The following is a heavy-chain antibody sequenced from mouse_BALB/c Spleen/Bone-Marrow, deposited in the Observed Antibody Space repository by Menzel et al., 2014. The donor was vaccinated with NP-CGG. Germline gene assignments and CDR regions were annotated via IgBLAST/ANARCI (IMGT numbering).Heavy chain of an antibody. CDR2: IWAGGST. CDR1: GFSLTSYG. V-gene: IGHV2-9*02. D-gene: IGHD2-4*01. J-gene: IGHJ3*01. Sequence: VQGVESGPGLVAPSQSLSITCTVSGFSLTSYGVHWVRQPPGKGLEWLGVIWAGGSTNYISALMSRLSISKDNSKSQVFLKMNSLQTDDTAMYYCAREGSTMITTPFAYWGQGTLVTVSA. CDR3: AREGSTMITTPFAY.